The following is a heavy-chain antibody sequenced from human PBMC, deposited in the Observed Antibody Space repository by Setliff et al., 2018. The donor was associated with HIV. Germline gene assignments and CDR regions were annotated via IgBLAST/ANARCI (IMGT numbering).Heavy chain of an antibody. Sequence: GGSLRLSCSASGFTFSSYAMHWVRQAPGKGLEYVSAISSNGGSTYYADSVKGRFTISRDNSKNTPYLQMSSLRAEDTAVYYCVKARVDGDYYYYYYMDVWGKGTTVTVSS. CDR3: VKARVDGDYYYYYYMDV. CDR1: GFTFSSYA. CDR2: ISSNGGST. D-gene: IGHD4-17*01. J-gene: IGHJ6*03. V-gene: IGHV3-64D*09.